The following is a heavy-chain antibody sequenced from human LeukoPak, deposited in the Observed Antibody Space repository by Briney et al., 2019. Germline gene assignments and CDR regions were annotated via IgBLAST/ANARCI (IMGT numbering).Heavy chain of an antibody. CDR3: ARVGERDSSGYSYYFDY. D-gene: IGHD3-22*01. Sequence: GGSLRLSCAASGFTFSSYWMSWVRQAPGKGLEWVANIKQDGSEKYYVDSVKGRFTISRDNAKNSLYLQMNSLRAEDTAVYYCARVGERDSSGYSYYFDYWGQGTLVTVSS. J-gene: IGHJ4*02. CDR1: GFTFSSYW. CDR2: IKQDGSEK. V-gene: IGHV3-7*01.